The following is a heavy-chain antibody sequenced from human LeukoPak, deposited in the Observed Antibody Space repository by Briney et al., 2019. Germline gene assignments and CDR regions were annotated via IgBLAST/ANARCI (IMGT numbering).Heavy chain of an antibody. D-gene: IGHD6-13*01. Sequence: GGSLRLSCAASGFTFSSYAMSWVRQAPGKGLEWVSAISGSGGSTYYADSVKGRFTISRDNSKNTLYLQMNSLRAEDTAVYYCANPGIAAAGTGWLYPWGQGTLVTVSS. CDR3: ANPGIAAAGTGWLYP. CDR1: GFTFSSYA. J-gene: IGHJ5*02. V-gene: IGHV3-23*01. CDR2: ISGSGGST.